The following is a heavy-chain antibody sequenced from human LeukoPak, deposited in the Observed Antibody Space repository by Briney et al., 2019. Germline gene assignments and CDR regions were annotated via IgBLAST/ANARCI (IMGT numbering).Heavy chain of an antibody. J-gene: IGHJ4*02. V-gene: IGHV4-59*08. CDR3: ARLIDGDYAKTHFDY. D-gene: IGHD4-17*01. CDR2: IHHSGNT. Sequence: SETLSLTCTVSGGSISSYYWGWIRQPPGKGLEWIGSIHHSGNTYYNLSLKSRVTISVDTSKNQFSLKVTSVTAADTAMYYCARLIDGDYAKTHFDYWGQGTRVTVSS. CDR1: GGSISSYY.